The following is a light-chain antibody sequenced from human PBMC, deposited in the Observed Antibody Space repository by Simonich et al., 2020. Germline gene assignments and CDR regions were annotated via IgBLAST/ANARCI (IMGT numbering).Light chain of an antibody. J-gene: IGLJ3*02. CDR3: QSYDSSNWV. CDR1: SGSIASNY. V-gene: IGLV6-57*01. CDR2: EDN. Sequence: NFMLTQPHSVSESPGKTVTISCTRSSGSIASNYVQWYQQRPGSSPTTVIYEDNQRPPGVPDRFSGSSDSSSNSASLTISGLKTEDEADYYCQSYDSSNWVFGGGTKLTVL.